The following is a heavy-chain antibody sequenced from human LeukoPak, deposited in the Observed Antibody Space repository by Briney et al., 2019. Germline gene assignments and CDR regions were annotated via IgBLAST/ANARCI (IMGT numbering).Heavy chain of an antibody. CDR3: ARDAIAAAVNNWFDP. CDR1: GFTFSSYG. J-gene: IGHJ5*02. Sequence: PGRSLRLSCAASGFTFSSYGMHWVRQAPGEGLEWVAVIWYDGSNKYYADSVKGRFTISRDNSKNTLYLQMNSLRAEDTAVYYCARDAIAAAVNNWFDPWGQGTLVTVSS. D-gene: IGHD6-13*01. CDR2: IWYDGSNK. V-gene: IGHV3-33*01.